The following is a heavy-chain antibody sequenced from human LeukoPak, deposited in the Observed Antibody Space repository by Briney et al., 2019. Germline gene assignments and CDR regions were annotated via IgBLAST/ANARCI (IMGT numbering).Heavy chain of an antibody. CDR1: GGSISSYY. V-gene: IGHV4-4*07. D-gene: IGHD3-3*01. J-gene: IGHJ4*02. Sequence: SETLSLTCTVSGGSISSYYWSWIRQPAGKGLEWIGRIYTSGSTNYNPSLRSRVTMSVDTSKNQFSLKLSSVTAADTAVYYCARHSTYDFWSGSFDYWGQGTLVTVSS. CDR3: ARHSTYDFWSGSFDY. CDR2: IYTSGST.